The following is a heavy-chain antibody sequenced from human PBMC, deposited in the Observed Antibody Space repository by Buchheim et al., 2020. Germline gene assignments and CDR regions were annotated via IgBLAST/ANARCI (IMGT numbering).Heavy chain of an antibody. Sequence: QVQLVESGGGVVQPGRSLRLSCAASGFTFSSYGMHWVRQAPGKGLEWVAVISYDGSNKYYADSVKGRFTISRDNSKNTLYLQMNSLRAEDTAVYYCAKGYDFGVFNWFDPWGQGTL. CDR1: GFTFSSYG. V-gene: IGHV3-30*18. CDR2: ISYDGSNK. CDR3: AKGYDFGVFNWFDP. D-gene: IGHD3-3*01. J-gene: IGHJ5*02.